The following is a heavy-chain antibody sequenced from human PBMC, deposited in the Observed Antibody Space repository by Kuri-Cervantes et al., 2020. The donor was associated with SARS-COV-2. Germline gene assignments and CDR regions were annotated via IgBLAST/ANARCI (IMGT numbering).Heavy chain of an antibody. D-gene: IGHD3-3*01. Sequence: GSLRLSCTVSGGSISSYYWSWIRQPPGKGLEWIGYIYYSGSTNYNPSLKSRVTISVDTSKNQFSLKLSSVTAADTAVYYCAASDYDFWSRGHNWFDPWGQGTLVTVSS. CDR1: GGSISSYY. CDR3: AASDYDFWSRGHNWFDP. CDR2: IYYSGST. V-gene: IGHV4-59*08. J-gene: IGHJ5*02.